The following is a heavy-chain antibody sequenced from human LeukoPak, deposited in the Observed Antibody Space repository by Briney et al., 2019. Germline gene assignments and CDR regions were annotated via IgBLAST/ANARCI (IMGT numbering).Heavy chain of an antibody. CDR2: ISAGGGGT. J-gene: IGHJ5*02. V-gene: IGHV3-23*01. Sequence: PGGSLTLSCAAPGFTFSSSAMTWVRQAPGKGLEWVSGISAGGGGTYYADSVKGRFTISRDNSRNTLNLQMSGLRAEDTAEYYCAKGLLGWFDPWGQGTLVTVSS. CDR3: AKGLLGWFDP. CDR1: GFTFSSSA.